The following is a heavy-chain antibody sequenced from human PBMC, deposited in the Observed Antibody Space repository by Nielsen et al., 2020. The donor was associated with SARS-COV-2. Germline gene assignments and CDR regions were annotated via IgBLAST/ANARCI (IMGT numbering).Heavy chain of an antibody. J-gene: IGHJ4*02. Sequence: SVNVSCKASGYTFPSYVFIWLLTATAQGLEWMGYINPYNGDTGYAQKFQGRVTMTRDTSTSTVYMELRSLTSEDTATYYCARGLRAIVVVRDYWGQGTLVTVSS. CDR1: GYTFPSYV. V-gene: IGHV1-8*01. D-gene: IGHD2-21*01. CDR3: ARGLRAIVVVRDY. CDR2: INPYNGDT.